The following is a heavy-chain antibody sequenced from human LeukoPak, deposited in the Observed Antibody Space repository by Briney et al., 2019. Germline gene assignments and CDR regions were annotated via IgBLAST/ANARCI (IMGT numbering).Heavy chain of an antibody. CDR3: ARDRMAQGWFDP. Sequence: GGSLRLSCAASGFTFSSYEMNWVRQAPGKGLEWVSYISSSGSTIYYADSVMGRFTISRDNAKNSLYLQMNSLRAEDTAVYYCARDRMAQGWFDPWGQGTLVTVSS. J-gene: IGHJ5*02. D-gene: IGHD5-24*01. CDR1: GFTFSSYE. V-gene: IGHV3-48*03. CDR2: ISSSGSTI.